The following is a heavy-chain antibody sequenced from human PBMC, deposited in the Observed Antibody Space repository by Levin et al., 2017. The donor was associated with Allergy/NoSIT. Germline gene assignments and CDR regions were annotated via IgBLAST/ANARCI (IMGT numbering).Heavy chain of an antibody. CDR3: ARVGVVWWELPVGYFDY. V-gene: IGHV3-30-3*01. CDR2: ISYDGSNK. J-gene: IGHJ4*02. CDR1: GFTFSSYA. Sequence: GESLKISCAASGFTFSSYAMHWVRQAPGKGLEWVAVISYDGSNKYYADSVKGRFTISRDNSKNTLYLQMNSLRAEDTAVYYCARVGVVWWELPVGYFDYWGQGTLVTVSS. D-gene: IGHD1-26*01.